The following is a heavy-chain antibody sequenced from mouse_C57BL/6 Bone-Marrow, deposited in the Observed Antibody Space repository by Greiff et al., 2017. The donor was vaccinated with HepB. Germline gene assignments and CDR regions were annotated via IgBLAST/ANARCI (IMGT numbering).Heavy chain of an antibody. CDR3: TSGYGSSLYYFDN. Sequence: EVQLQQSGAELVRPGASVKLSCTASGFNIKDYYMHWVKQRPEQGLEWIGRIDPEDGDTEYAPKFQGKATMTADTSSNTAYLQLSSLTSEDTAVYYCTSGYGSSLYYFDNWAQGTTLTVSS. V-gene: IGHV14-1*01. CDR2: IDPEDGDT. CDR1: GFNIKDYY. J-gene: IGHJ2*01. D-gene: IGHD1-1*01.